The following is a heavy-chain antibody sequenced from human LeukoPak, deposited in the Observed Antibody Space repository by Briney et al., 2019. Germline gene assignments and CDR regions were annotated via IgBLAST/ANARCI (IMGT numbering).Heavy chain of an antibody. D-gene: IGHD4-23*01. J-gene: IGHJ6*03. CDR1: GGSISSGGYY. CDR3: ARGTTVATRHYYSYYMDA. Sequence: SQTLSLTCTVSGGSISSGGYYWSWIRQHPGKGLEWIGYIYYSGSTYYNPSLKSRVTSSIDTSKNQFSLRLTSVTAADTAVYYCARGTTVATRHYYSYYMDAWGRGTTVTVSS. CDR2: IYYSGST. V-gene: IGHV4-31*03.